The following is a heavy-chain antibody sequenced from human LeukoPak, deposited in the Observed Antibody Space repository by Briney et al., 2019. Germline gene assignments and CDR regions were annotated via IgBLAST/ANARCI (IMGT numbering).Heavy chain of an antibody. J-gene: IGHJ5*02. CDR1: GFTSSSYS. CDR2: ISSSSSYI. Sequence: GGSLRLSCAASGFTSSSYSMNWVRQAPGKGLEWVSSISSSSSYIYYADSVKGRFTISRDNAKNSLYLQMNSLRAEDTAVYYCAPNPMVRGVNSNWFDPWGQGTLVTVSS. V-gene: IGHV3-21*01. CDR3: APNPMVRGVNSNWFDP. D-gene: IGHD3-10*01.